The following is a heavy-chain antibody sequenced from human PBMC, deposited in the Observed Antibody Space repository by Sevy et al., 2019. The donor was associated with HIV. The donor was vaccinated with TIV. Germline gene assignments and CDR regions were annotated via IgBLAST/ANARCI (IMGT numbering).Heavy chain of an antibody. CDR3: AKDPTSAFYGDLPN. D-gene: IGHD4-17*01. CDR1: GFTFSSYV. CDR2: ISGSGGST. Sequence: GGSLRLSCAASGFTFSSYVMSWVRQAPGKGLEWVSAISGSGGSTYYADSVKGRFTISRDNSKNTLYLQMNSLRAEDTAVYYCAKDPTSAFYGDLPNWGQGTLVTVSS. J-gene: IGHJ4*02. V-gene: IGHV3-23*01.